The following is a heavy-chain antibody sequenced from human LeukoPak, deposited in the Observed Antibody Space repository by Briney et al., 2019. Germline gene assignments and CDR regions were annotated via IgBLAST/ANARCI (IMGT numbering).Heavy chain of an antibody. J-gene: IGHJ6*03. Sequence: SDTLSLTCAVYGWSFSGYSWSWIRQSPGKGLEWLADIIDRGSTKYNSSLKRRVTISLDTSKNQFSLNLTSATAADTAVYYCARGLTELGTAYYYYMDVWGKGTTVIVSS. D-gene: IGHD7-27*01. CDR1: GWSFSGYS. V-gene: IGHV4-34*01. CDR3: ARGLTELGTAYYYYMDV. CDR2: IIDRGST.